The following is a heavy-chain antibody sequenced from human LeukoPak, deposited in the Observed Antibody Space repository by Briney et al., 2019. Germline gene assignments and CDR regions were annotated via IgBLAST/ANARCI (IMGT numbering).Heavy chain of an antibody. CDR2: INSDGSST. CDR3: ARVGGSGSYFDPEYFQH. V-gene: IGHV3-74*01. CDR1: GFTFSSYW. D-gene: IGHD1-26*01. J-gene: IGHJ1*01. Sequence: PGGSLRLSRAASGFTFSSYWMHWVRQAPGKGLVWVSRINSDGSSTSYADSVKGRFTISRDNAKNTLYLQMNSLRAEDTAVYYCARVGGSGSYFDPEYFQHWGQGTLVTVSS.